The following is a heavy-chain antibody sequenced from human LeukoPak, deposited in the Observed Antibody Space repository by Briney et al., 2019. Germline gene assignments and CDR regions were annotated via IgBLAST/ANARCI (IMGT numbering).Heavy chain of an antibody. J-gene: IGHJ4*02. V-gene: IGHV3-33*06. CDR3: AKATFGSSWYLAY. D-gene: IGHD6-13*01. CDR2: IWYDGSNK. Sequence: GGSLRLSCAASGFTFSSYGMHWVRQAPGKGLEWVAVIWYDGSNKYYADSVKGRFTISRDNSKNTLYLQMNSLRAEDTAVYYCAKATFGSSWYLAYWGPGTLVTVSS. CDR1: GFTFSSYG.